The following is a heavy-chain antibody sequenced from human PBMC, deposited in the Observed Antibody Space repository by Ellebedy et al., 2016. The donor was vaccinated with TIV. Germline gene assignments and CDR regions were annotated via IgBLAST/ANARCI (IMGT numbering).Heavy chain of an antibody. CDR3: ARIGYSSSDFDF. D-gene: IGHD4-23*01. J-gene: IGHJ4*02. CDR2: IGDKTNSHFT. CDR1: GLSFSEHF. V-gene: IGHV3-72*01. Sequence: GESLKISCATSGLSFSEHFMDWVRQAPGKGLEWVGRIGDKTNSHFTQYAASVKGRFTISRDDSKNSLSLQMNSLNTEDTALYYCARIGYSSSDFDFWGQGTLVTVSS.